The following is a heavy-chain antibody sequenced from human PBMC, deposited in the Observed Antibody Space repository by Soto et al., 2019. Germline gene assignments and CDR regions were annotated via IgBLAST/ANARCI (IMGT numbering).Heavy chain of an antibody. V-gene: IGHV4-31*03. J-gene: IGHJ3*02. CDR3: ARERVGMAAAGTPIDAFDI. CDR2: IYYSGST. CDR1: GGSISSGGYY. D-gene: IGHD6-13*01. Sequence: SDTLSLTCTVSGGSISSGGYYWSWIRQHPGKGLEWIGYIYYSGSTYYNPSLKSRVTISVDTSKNQFSLKLSSVTAADTAVYYCARERVGMAAAGTPIDAFDIWGQGTMVTVS.